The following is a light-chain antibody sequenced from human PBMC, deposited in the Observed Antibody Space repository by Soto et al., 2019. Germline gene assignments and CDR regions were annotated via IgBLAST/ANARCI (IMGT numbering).Light chain of an antibody. CDR1: QSVSNN. CDR3: QQYNNRPPWT. J-gene: IGKJ1*01. V-gene: IGKV3-15*01. CDR2: GAS. Sequence: EIVLTQSPGTLSLSPGERATLSFRASQSVSNNLAWYQQKPGQAPRLLIYGASTRATGIPARFSGSGSGTEFTLTISRLQSEDFAVYYCQQYNNRPPWTFGQGTKVDIK.